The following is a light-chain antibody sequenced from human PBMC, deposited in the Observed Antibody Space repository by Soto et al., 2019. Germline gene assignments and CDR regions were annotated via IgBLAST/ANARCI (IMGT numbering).Light chain of an antibody. Sequence: EIVLTQSPGTLSLSPGERATLSCRASQSVSSSYLAWYQQKPGQAPRLLIYGASSRATGSPDRFSGSGSGTDFTLTISRLEPEDFAVYYCLQYGSSPLFTFGPGTKVDIK. CDR3: LQYGSSPLFT. CDR2: GAS. J-gene: IGKJ3*01. V-gene: IGKV3-20*01. CDR1: QSVSSSY.